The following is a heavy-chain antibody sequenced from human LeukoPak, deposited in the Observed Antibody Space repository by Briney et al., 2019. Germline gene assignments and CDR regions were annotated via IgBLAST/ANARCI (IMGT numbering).Heavy chain of an antibody. Sequence: ASVKVSCKASGGTFSSYAISWVRQAPGQGLEWMGGIIPIFGTANYAQKFQGRVTITADKSTSTAYMELSSLRSEDTAVYYCAREYSSSDPHFDYWGQGTLVTVSS. CDR3: AREYSSSDPHFDY. J-gene: IGHJ4*02. CDR2: IIPIFGTA. V-gene: IGHV1-69*06. D-gene: IGHD6-6*01. CDR1: GGTFSSYA.